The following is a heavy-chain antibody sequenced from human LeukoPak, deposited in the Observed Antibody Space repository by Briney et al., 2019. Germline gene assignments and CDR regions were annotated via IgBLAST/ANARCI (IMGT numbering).Heavy chain of an antibody. CDR3: AGYGGQTSGRVH. Sequence: SETLSLTXAVSGYSITGGYYWGWIRPPPGEGLEWIGSVYHTGAAYYNPSLRSRVTFSVDTTKNQFSLKLSSLTAADTAVYYCAGYGGQTSGRVHWGQGTLVTVSS. V-gene: IGHV4-38-2*01. CDR1: GYSITGGYY. CDR2: VYHTGAA. J-gene: IGHJ4*02. D-gene: IGHD4-23*01.